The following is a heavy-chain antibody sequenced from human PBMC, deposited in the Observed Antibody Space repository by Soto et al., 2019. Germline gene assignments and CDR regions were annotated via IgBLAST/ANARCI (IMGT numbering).Heavy chain of an antibody. V-gene: IGHV3-43*01. CDR3: AKDGDLGAFDI. J-gene: IGHJ3*02. CDR2: ISWDGGST. CDR1: GFTFDDYT. D-gene: IGHD3-10*01. Sequence: GGSLRLSCAASGFTFDDYTMHWVCQAPGKGLEWVSLISWDGGSTYYADSVKGRFTISRDNSKNSLYLQMNSLRTEDTALYYCAKDGDLGAFDIWGQGTMVTVSS.